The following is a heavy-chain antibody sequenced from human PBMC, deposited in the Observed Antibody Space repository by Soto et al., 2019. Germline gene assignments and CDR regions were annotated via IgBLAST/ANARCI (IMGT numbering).Heavy chain of an antibody. CDR2: ISYDGSNK. D-gene: IGHD3-10*01. CDR1: GFTFSSYA. V-gene: IGHV3-30-3*01. J-gene: IGHJ6*02. CDR3: ARGRGVTYYYYGMDV. Sequence: QVQLVESGGGVVQPGRSLRLSCAASGFTFSSYAMHWVRQAPGKGLEWVAVISYDGSNKYYADSVKGRFTISRDNSKNTLDLQRNSLRAEDTAVYYCARGRGVTYYYYGMDVWGQGTTVTVSS.